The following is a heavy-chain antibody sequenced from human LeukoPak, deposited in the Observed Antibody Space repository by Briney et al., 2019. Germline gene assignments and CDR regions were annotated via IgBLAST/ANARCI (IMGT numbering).Heavy chain of an antibody. CDR1: GFTFSSYS. V-gene: IGHV3-21*04. Sequence: GGSLRLSCAASGFTFSSYSMNWVRQAPGKGLEWVSSISSSSSYVYYADSVKGRFTISRDNAKNSLYLQMNSLRAEDTAVYYCAKDSRWKYCSSTSCYYFDYWGQGTLVTVSS. CDR3: AKDSRWKYCSSTSCYYFDY. J-gene: IGHJ4*02. CDR2: ISSSSSYV. D-gene: IGHD2-2*01.